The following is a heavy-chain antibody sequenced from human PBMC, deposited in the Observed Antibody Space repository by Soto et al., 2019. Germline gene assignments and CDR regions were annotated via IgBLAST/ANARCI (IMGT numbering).Heavy chain of an antibody. CDR3: ASSYSSGHNYYYYYYMDV. D-gene: IGHD6-19*01. Sequence: SETLSLTCTVSGGSISSSSYYWGWIHQPPGKGLEWIGSIYYSGSTYYNPSLKSRVTISVDTSKNQFSLKLSSVTAADTAVYYCASSYSSGHNYYYYYYMDVWGKGTTVTVSS. CDR1: GGSISSSSYY. J-gene: IGHJ6*03. CDR2: IYYSGST. V-gene: IGHV4-39*01.